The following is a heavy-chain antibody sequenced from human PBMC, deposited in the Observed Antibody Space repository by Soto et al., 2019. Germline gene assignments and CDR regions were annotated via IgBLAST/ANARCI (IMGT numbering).Heavy chain of an antibody. CDR3: ARDCSGGSCYPGMDV. CDR2: ISSSGYI. Sequence: EVQLVESGGGLVKPGGSLRLSCAASGFNFNSYTINWVRQAPGKRLEWLSSISSSGYIFSTDSVRGRFTISRDNAKNSVYLQMNSLRAEDTAVYFCARDCSGGSCYPGMDVWGQGTTVNVSS. D-gene: IGHD2-15*01. CDR1: GFNFNSYT. J-gene: IGHJ6*02. V-gene: IGHV3-21*01.